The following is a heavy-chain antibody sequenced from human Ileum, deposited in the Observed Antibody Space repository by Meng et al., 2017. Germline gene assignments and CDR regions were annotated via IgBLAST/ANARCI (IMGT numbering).Heavy chain of an antibody. J-gene: IGHJ4*02. V-gene: IGHV4-34*01. CDR2: INHSGST. Sequence: QVQLQQWGAGLLKPSETLSLTCVVYGGSFSGYYWSWIRQPPGKGLEWIGEINHSGSTNYNPSLKSRVTISVDTSKNQFSLKLSSVTAADTAVYYCARGGGRYGPDFDYWGQGTLVTVSS. D-gene: IGHD3-16*01. CDR3: ARGGGRYGPDFDY. CDR1: GGSFSGYY.